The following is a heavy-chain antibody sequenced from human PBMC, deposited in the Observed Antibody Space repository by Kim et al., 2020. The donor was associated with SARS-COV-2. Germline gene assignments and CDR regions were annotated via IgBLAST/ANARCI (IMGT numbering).Heavy chain of an antibody. V-gene: IGHV4-59*01. CDR2: IYYSGST. CDR3: ARVLYSSSWYAKGGFDP. D-gene: IGHD6-13*01. CDR1: GGSISSYY. Sequence: SETLSLTCTVSGGSISSYYWSWIRQPPGKGLEWIGYIYYSGSTNYNPSLKSRVTISVDTSKNQFSLKLSSVTAADTAVYYCARVLYSSSWYAKGGFDPWGQGTLVTVSS. J-gene: IGHJ5*02.